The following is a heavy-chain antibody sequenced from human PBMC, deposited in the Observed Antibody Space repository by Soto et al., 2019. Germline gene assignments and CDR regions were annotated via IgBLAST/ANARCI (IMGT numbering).Heavy chain of an antibody. CDR2: IVVGSGNT. D-gene: IGHD3-3*01. J-gene: IGHJ5*02. CDR1: GFTFTSSA. CDR3: AADRTDFWSDLPHTNWFDP. V-gene: IGHV1-58*01. Sequence: QMQLVQSGPEVKKPGTSVKVSCKASGFTFTSSAVQWVRQARGQRLEWIGWIVVGSGNTNYAQKFQERVTITRDMSTSTAYMELSSLRSEDTAVYYCAADRTDFWSDLPHTNWFDPWGQGTLITVSS.